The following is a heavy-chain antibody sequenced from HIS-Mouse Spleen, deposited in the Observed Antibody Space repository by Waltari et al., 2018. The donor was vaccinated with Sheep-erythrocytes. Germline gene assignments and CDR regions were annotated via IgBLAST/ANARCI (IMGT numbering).Heavy chain of an antibody. V-gene: IGHV4-39*01. CDR2: IDYSGRT. Sequence: QLQLQESGPGLVKPSETLSLTCTVSGGSISSSSYYWGWIRQPPGTGLEWIGSIDYSGRTYYNPSLRSRVTISVDTSKNQFSLKLSSVTAADTAVYYCARHKDTAMVHFDYWGQGTLVTVSS. CDR1: GGSISSSSYY. D-gene: IGHD5-18*01. CDR3: ARHKDTAMVHFDY. J-gene: IGHJ4*02.